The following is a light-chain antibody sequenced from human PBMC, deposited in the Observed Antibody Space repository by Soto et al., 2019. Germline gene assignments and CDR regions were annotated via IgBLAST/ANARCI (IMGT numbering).Light chain of an antibody. CDR2: DAS. CDR3: QQRSNWPG. CDR1: QSVSSY. Sequence: EIVLTQSPATLSLSPGERATLSCRASQSVSSYLAWYQQKPGQAPRLLIYDASNRATGIPDRFSGSGSGTDFTLTISSLEPEAFAVYYCQQRSNWPGFGGGTKVEIK. J-gene: IGKJ4*02. V-gene: IGKV3-11*01.